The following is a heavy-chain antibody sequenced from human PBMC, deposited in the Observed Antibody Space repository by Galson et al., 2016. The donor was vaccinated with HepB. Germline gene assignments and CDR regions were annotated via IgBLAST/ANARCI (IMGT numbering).Heavy chain of an antibody. V-gene: IGHV4-34*08. CDR2: IHHSGST. Sequence: LRLSCAASGFTFSSYAMSWIRQSPGKGLDWIGEIHHSGSTRYNPSLKSRVTISLDKSKNQFSLKVNSVTAADTAMYYCASFEGWFDPWGQGTLVTVSS. CDR3: ASFEGWFDP. J-gene: IGHJ5*02. CDR1: GFTFSSYA.